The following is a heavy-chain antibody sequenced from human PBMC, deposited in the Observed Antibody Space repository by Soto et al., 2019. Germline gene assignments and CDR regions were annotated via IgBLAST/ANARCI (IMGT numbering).Heavy chain of an antibody. J-gene: IGHJ4*02. CDR1: GFTFSSYA. Sequence: PGGSLRLSCAASGFTFSSYAMHWVRQAPGKGLEWVAVISYDGSNKYYADSVKGRFTISRDNSKNTLYLQTNSLRAEDTSVYYCARGTVTTSLAVVYWGQGTLVTVSS. V-gene: IGHV3-30-3*01. CDR3: ARGTVTTSLAVVY. D-gene: IGHD4-17*01. CDR2: ISYDGSNK.